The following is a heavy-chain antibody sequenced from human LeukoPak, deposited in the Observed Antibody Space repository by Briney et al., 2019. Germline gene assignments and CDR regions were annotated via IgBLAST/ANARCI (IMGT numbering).Heavy chain of an antibody. Sequence: SETLSLTCAVYGGSFSGYYWSWIRQPPGKGLEWIGEINHSGSTNYNPSLKSRVTISVDTSKNQFSLKLTSVTAADTAVYYCGGGPSRAFVVVTVIGSDYGGKGTLVTVSS. V-gene: IGHV4-34*01. D-gene: IGHD2-21*02. J-gene: IGHJ4*02. CDR3: GGGPSRAFVVVTVIGSDY. CDR2: INHSGST. CDR1: GGSFSGYY.